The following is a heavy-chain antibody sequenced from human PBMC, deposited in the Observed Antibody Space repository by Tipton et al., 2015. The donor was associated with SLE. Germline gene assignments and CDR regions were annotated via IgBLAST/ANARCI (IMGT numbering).Heavy chain of an antibody. V-gene: IGHV4-39*07. CDR3: ARLSVIYDSSGYYYRYFDY. D-gene: IGHD3-22*01. Sequence: LRLSCTVSGGSISSSSYYWGWIRQPPGKGLEWIGSIYYSGSTYYNPSLKSRVTISVDTSKNQFSLKLSSVTAADTALYYCARLSVIYDSSGYYYRYFDYWGQGTLVTVSS. CDR1: GGSISSSSYY. J-gene: IGHJ4*02. CDR2: IYYSGST.